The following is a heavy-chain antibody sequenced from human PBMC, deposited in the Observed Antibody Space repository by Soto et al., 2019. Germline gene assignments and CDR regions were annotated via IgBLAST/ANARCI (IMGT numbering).Heavy chain of an antibody. CDR3: CSGYWRWAAFYY. D-gene: IGHD3-3*01. J-gene: IGHJ4*02. CDR2: INAGNGNT. V-gene: IGHV1-3*01. Sequence: QVQLVQSGAEVKKPGASVKVSCKASGYTFTSYAMHWVRQAPGQRLEWMGWINAGNGNTKYSQKVQGRGHITRGPSGSTGYIEANRLRTEDPAVYYCCSGYWRWAAFYYWGQGTLVTVSS. CDR1: GYTFTSYA.